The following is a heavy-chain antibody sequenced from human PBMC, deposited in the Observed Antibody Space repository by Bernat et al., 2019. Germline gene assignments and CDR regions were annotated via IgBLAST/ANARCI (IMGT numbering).Heavy chain of an antibody. D-gene: IGHD3-10*01. J-gene: IGHJ4*02. V-gene: IGHV3-30*01. CDR1: GFTFSSYA. CDR2: ISYDGSNK. CDR3: ARFRGGGLDY. Sequence: QVQLVESGGGVVQPGRSLRLSCAASGFTFSSYAMHWVRQAPGKGLEWVAVISYDGSNKYYADSVKGRFTISRDNSKNTLYLQMNSLRAEDTAVYYCARFRGGGLDYWGQGTLVTVSS.